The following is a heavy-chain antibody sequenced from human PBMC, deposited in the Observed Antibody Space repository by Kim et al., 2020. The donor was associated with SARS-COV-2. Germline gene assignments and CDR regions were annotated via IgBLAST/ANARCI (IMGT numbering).Heavy chain of an antibody. CDR1: GFIFSNYA. D-gene: IGHD2-2*01. J-gene: IGHJ3*01. Sequence: GGSLRLSCAASGFIFSNYAMHWVRQAPGKGLEWVAVISYDGSKKDHTDSVKGRFAISRDSSKHTLYLQMNSLRAEDTAVYYCARDGDCSSPTCDGGDAFDVWGQGTMVTVSS. V-gene: IGHV3-30*09. CDR2: ISYDGSKK. CDR3: ARDGDCSSPTCDGGDAFDV.